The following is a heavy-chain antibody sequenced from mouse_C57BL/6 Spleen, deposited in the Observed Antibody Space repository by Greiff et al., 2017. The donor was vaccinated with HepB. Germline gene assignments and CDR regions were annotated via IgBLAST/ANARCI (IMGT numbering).Heavy chain of an antibody. V-gene: IGHV1-4*01. D-gene: IGHD1-1*02. Sequence: QVQLQQSGAELARPGASVKMSCKASGYTFTSYTMHWVKQRPGQGLEWIGYINPSSGYTKYNQKFKDKATLTADKSSSTAYMQLSSLTSEDSAVYYCARSMDEYYAMDYWGQGTSVTVSS. CDR2: INPSSGYT. CDR3: ARSMDEYYAMDY. J-gene: IGHJ4*01. CDR1: GYTFTSYT.